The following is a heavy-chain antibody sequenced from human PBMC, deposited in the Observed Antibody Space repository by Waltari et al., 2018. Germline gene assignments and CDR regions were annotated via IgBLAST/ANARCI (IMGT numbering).Heavy chain of an antibody. D-gene: IGHD2-15*01. CDR2: INHNGNR. V-gene: IGHV4-34*02. J-gene: IGHJ6*02. CDR3: VRLEDCSGPGGNCYSGDSFALDV. Sequence: QVQLQQWGAGQLQPSETLSPTCAVSGGSFSGYYWGWIRQPPGKGLEWNGEINHNGNRNYNPSLRSRVTMLIDTSRSQFSLKVNSVTAADTAVYYCVRLEDCSGPGGNCYSGDSFALDVWGQGTTVTVSS. CDR1: GGSFSGYY.